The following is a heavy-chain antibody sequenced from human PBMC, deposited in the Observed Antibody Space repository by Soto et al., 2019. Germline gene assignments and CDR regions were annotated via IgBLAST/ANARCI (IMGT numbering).Heavy chain of an antibody. D-gene: IGHD6-19*01. CDR2: IIPIFGSP. J-gene: IGHJ3*02. V-gene: IGHV1-69*14. CDR3: AXPGXMSGXXGGI. CDR1: GGAFSSYA. Sequence: QVQLVQSGAEVKMPGSSVKVSCKASGGAFSSYAISWVRQAPGQGLEWMGGIIPIFGSPNYAQTFQGRVTISADKSTSTAYMELRSFRSEDTAMYYCAXPGXMSGXXGGIWGQGTMVTVSS.